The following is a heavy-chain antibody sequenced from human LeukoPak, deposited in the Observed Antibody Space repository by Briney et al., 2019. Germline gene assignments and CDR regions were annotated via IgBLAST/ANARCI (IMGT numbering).Heavy chain of an antibody. Sequence: KPSETLSLTCTVSGGSISSSSYYWGWIRQPPGKGLEWIGSIYYSGSTYYNPSLKSRVTISVDTSKNQFSLKLSSVTAADTAVYYCARGPEPSGYYDFPYYYYMDVWGKGTTVTVSS. V-gene: IGHV4-39*07. D-gene: IGHD3-3*01. J-gene: IGHJ6*03. CDR1: GGSISSSSYY. CDR3: ARGPEPSGYYDFPYYYYMDV. CDR2: IYYSGST.